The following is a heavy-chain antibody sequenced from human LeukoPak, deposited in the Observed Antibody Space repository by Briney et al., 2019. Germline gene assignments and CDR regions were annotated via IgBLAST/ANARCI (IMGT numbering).Heavy chain of an antibody. CDR1: GYTFITSG. D-gene: IGHD3-9*01. CDR3: ARGRFFAWLLNY. V-gene: IGHV1-18*01. Sequence: GASVKVSCKASGYTFITSGITWVRQAPGHGLKWMGWISPFNGKTRFAEEFQDRLTMTTDTPTRTAYMVLRSLRSDDTAVYYCARGRFFAWLLNYWGQGTLVTVSS. J-gene: IGHJ4*02. CDR2: ISPFNGKT.